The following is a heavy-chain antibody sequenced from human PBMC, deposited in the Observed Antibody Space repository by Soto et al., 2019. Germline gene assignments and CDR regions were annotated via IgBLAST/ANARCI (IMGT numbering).Heavy chain of an antibody. CDR1: GYTFTGYY. CDR3: ARDYPFEYSSSSGAFDI. V-gene: IGHV1-2*04. J-gene: IGHJ3*02. Sequence: GASVKVSCKASGYTFTGYYMHWVRQAPGQGLEWMGWINPNSGGTNYAQKFQGWVTMTRDTSISTAYMELSRLRSDDTAVYYCARDYPFEYSSSSGAFDIWGQGTMVTVSS. D-gene: IGHD6-6*01. CDR2: INPNSGGT.